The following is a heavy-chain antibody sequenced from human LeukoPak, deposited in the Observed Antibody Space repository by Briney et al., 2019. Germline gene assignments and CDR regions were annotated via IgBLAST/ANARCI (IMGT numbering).Heavy chain of an antibody. CDR3: AKDKWGGGSTDAFDI. CDR2: IGSSSSYI. J-gene: IGHJ3*02. Sequence: GGSLRLSCAASGFTFSSYSMNWVRQAPWKGLEWVSSIGSSSSYIYYADSVKGRFTISRDNSKNTLYLQMNSLRAEDTAVYYCAKDKWGGGSTDAFDIWGQGTMVTVSS. V-gene: IGHV3-21*04. CDR1: GFTFSSYS. D-gene: IGHD2-15*01.